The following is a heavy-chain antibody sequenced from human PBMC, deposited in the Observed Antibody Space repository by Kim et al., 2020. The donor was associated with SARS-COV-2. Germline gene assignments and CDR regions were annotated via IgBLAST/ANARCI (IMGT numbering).Heavy chain of an antibody. Sequence: SETLSLTCTVSGGSVSSSNYYWGGIRQPPGKGLEWIGNIYYTGDTYYNPSLKSRVTISVDTYKNHFSLKLSSLTAADTAVYYCARLEYSSSSRLFDPWGQGTLVTVSS. CDR2: IYYTGDT. CDR1: GGSVSSSNYY. V-gene: IGHV4-39*02. J-gene: IGHJ5*02. CDR3: ARLEYSSSSRLFDP. D-gene: IGHD6-6*01.